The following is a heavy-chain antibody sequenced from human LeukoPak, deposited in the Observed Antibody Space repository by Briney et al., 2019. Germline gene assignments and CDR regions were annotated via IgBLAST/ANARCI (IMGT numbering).Heavy chain of an antibody. V-gene: IGHV3-7*03. Sequence: PGGSLRLSCAASGFTLSGYWMSWVRRAPGKGLEWVANIKQDGDEKYYADSVKGRFTISRDNSKNTLYLQMNSLRAEDTAVYYCAKPPRNPYPATDDAFDIWGQGTMVTVSS. J-gene: IGHJ3*02. D-gene: IGHD1-26*01. CDR1: GFTLSGYW. CDR3: AKPPRNPYPATDDAFDI. CDR2: IKQDGDEK.